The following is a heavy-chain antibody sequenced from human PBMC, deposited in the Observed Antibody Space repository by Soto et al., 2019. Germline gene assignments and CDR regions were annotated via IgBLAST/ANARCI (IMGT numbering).Heavy chain of an antibody. CDR2: ISYDGRYK. J-gene: IGHJ6*02. V-gene: IGHV3-30*18. CDR1: GFTLRAYG. CDR3: AKDRGGSYPETYYYNGMDV. Sequence: QVLLVESGGGVVQPGRSLRLSCAASGFTLRAYGINWVRQGPGKGLEWVSVISYDGRYKYYSDSVKGRFNISRDNSRNKVSLQMNSLRVEDRAVYYCAKDRGGSYPETYYYNGMDVWGQGTTVTVSS. D-gene: IGHD1-26*01.